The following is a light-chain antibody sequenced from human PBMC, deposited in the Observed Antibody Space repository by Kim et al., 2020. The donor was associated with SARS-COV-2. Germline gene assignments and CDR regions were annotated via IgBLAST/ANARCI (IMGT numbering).Light chain of an antibody. J-gene: IGKJ2*01. V-gene: IGKV3-20*01. CDR1: QSVSSSN. Sequence: SGEMATLSCRASQSVSSSNLAWYQKKPGQAPRLLMYGASSRATGIPDRFSGSGSGTDFILTISRLEPEDFAVYYCQQYGIAPPYTFGQGTKLEI. CDR3: QQYGIAPPYT. CDR2: GAS.